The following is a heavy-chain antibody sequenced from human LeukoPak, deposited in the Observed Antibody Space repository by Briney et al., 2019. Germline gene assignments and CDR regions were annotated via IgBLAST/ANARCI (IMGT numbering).Heavy chain of an antibody. J-gene: IGHJ4*02. CDR1: GFTFSSYA. V-gene: IGHV3-15*01. D-gene: IGHD4-17*01. CDR3: TTEYYGASNY. CDR2: IKSRTDGGTT. Sequence: GGSLRLSCAASGFTFSSYAMSWVRQAPGKGLEWVGHIKSRTDGGTTDYAAPVKGRFSISRDDAINTLYLEMNSLKTEDTAVYYCTTEYYGASNYWGQGTLVTVSS.